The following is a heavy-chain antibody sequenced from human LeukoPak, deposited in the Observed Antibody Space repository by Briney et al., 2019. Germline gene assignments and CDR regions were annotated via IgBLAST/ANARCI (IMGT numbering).Heavy chain of an antibody. CDR2: IGRSGDGT. Sequence: GGSLRLSCAASGFTFSSFVMSWVRHAPGQGLEWVSSIGRSGDGTYYADSVKGRFTISRDNSKNTLYLQMNSLRADDTAVYYCATRRPDFFDYWGQGTLVTVSS. V-gene: IGHV3-23*01. CDR1: GFTFSSFV. CDR3: ATRRPDFFDY. J-gene: IGHJ4*02.